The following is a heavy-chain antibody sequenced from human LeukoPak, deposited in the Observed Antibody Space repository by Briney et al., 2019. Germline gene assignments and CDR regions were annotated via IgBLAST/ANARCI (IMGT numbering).Heavy chain of an antibody. J-gene: IGHJ6*02. V-gene: IGHV4-61*01. CDR2: IYYSGST. Sequence: SETLSLTCTVSGGSFSSGSYYWSWIRQPPGKGLEWIGYIYYSGSTNYNPSLKSRVTISVDTSKNQFSLKLSSVTAADTAVYCCARVGVMATVNGYRYHSLDVWGQGTTVAVSS. CDR3: ARVGVMATVNGYRYHSLDV. CDR1: GGSFSSGSYY. D-gene: IGHD3-16*01.